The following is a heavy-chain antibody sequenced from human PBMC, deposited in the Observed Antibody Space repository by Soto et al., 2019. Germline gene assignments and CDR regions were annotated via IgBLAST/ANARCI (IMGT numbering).Heavy chain of an antibody. Sequence: VQLLESGGGLVQPGGSLRLSCAASGFTFSSYAMGWVRQAPGKGLEWVSGIDGSGGDKSFADSVKGRFTISRDNSKNMLYLHMYGLRAEDTARYYCAKEIVAAAYAETSPFGFWGQGTLVTVSS. CDR1: GFTFSSYA. J-gene: IGHJ4*02. V-gene: IGHV3-23*01. CDR3: AKEIVAAAYAETSPFGF. D-gene: IGHD2-15*01. CDR2: IDGSGGDK.